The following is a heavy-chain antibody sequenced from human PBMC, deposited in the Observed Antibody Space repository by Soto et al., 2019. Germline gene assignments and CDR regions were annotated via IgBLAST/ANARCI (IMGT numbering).Heavy chain of an antibody. J-gene: IGHJ3*01. CDR1: GGTLGDNY. V-gene: IGHV3-53*01. CDR2: LYSGGTT. D-gene: IGHD3-3*01. Sequence: GGARRVSCAACGGTLGDNYLAWVPQAPRKVLEWVSVLYSGGTTSYADSVRGRFTISRDDSRNTLYLQMNSLRAEDTAVYFFGHEVLGAFDVWGQGTMVTVSS. CDR3: GHEVLGAFDV.